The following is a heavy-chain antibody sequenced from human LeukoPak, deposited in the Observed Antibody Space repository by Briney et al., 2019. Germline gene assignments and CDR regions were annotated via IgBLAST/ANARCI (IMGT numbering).Heavy chain of an antibody. V-gene: IGHV3-13*01. Sequence: GSLRLSCAASGFTFSSYDMHWVRQATGKGLEWVSAIGTADDTYYPGSVKGRFTISRENAKNSLYLQMNSLRAEDTAVYYCARSPSYYDSSGPPDYWGQGTLVTVSS. J-gene: IGHJ4*02. CDR1: GFTFSSYD. D-gene: IGHD3-22*01. CDR3: ARSPSYYDSSGPPDY. CDR2: IGTADDT.